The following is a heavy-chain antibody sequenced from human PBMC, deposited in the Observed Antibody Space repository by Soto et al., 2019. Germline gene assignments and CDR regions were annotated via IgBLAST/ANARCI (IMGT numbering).Heavy chain of an antibody. D-gene: IGHD3-22*01. CDR2: ISAYNGNT. V-gene: IGHV1-18*01. Sequence: GASVKVSCKASGYTFTSYGISWVRQAPGQGLEWMGWISAYNGNTNYAQKLQGRVTMTTDTSTSTAYMELRSLRSDDTAVYYCARDRDSSGPDAFDIWGQGTMVTVSS. CDR1: GYTFTSYG. J-gene: IGHJ3*02. CDR3: ARDRDSSGPDAFDI.